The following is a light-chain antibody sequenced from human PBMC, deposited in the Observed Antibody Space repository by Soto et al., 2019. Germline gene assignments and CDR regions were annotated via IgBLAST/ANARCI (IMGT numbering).Light chain of an antibody. CDR3: QTWGTGIVV. Sequence: QPVLTQSPSASASLGASVKLTCTLSSGHSSSAIAWHQQQPEKGPRYLMKLNSDGSHSAGDGIPDRFSGSSSGAERYLTISSLQSEDEADYFCQTWGTGIVVFGGGTKLTVL. V-gene: IGLV4-69*02. J-gene: IGLJ2*01. CDR1: SGHSSSA. CDR2: LNSDGSH.